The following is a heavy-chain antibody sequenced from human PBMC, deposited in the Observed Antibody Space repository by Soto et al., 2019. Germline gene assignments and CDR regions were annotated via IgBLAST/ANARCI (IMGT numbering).Heavy chain of an antibody. Sequence: SETLSLTCTVSGGSISSSSYYWGWIRQPPGKGLEWIGYIYYSGSTNYNPSLKSRVTISVDTSKNQFSLKLSSVTAADTAVYYCARATSLHYGDYYGISAFDIWGQGTMVTVSS. CDR2: IYYSGST. J-gene: IGHJ3*02. CDR1: GGSISSSSYY. D-gene: IGHD4-17*01. V-gene: IGHV4-61*05. CDR3: ARATSLHYGDYYGISAFDI.